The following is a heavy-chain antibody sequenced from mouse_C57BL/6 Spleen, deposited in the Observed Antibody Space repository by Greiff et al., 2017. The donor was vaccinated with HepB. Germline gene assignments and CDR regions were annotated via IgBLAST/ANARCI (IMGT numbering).Heavy chain of an antibody. D-gene: IGHD1-1*01. CDR2: IDPSDSYT. J-gene: IGHJ1*03. V-gene: IGHV1-50*01. CDR1: GYTFTSYW. Sequence: QVQLQQPGAELVKPGASVKLSCKASGYTFTSYWMQWVNQRPGQGLEWIGEIDPSDSYTNYNQKFKGKATVTVDTSSSTAYMQLSSLTSEYSAVYYCARGGSSHWYFDVWGTGTTVTVSS. CDR3: ARGGSSHWYFDV.